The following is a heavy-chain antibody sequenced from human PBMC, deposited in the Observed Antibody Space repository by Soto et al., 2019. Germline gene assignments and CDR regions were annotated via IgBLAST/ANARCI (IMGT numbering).Heavy chain of an antibody. CDR3: ARYSSSTEEYFDY. CDR2: INHSGST. CDR1: GGSFSGYY. V-gene: IGHV4-34*01. Sequence: SETLSLTCAVYGGSFSGYYWSWIRQPPGKGLEWIGEINHSGSTNYNPSLKSRVTISVDTSKNQFSLKLSSVTAADTAVYYCARYSSSTEEYFDYWGQGTLVTVSS. D-gene: IGHD6-6*01. J-gene: IGHJ4*02.